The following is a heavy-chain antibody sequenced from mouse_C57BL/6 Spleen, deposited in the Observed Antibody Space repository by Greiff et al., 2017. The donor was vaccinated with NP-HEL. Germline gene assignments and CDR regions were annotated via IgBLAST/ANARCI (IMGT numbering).Heavy chain of an antibody. J-gene: IGHJ4*01. CDR3: ARNYYGNYDYAMDY. CDR1: GFTFSDYG. V-gene: IGHV5-17*01. Sequence: VQLKESGGGLVKPGGSLKLSCAASGFTFSDYGMHWVRQAPEKGLEWVAYISSGSSTIYYADTVKGRFTFSRDNAKNTLFLQMTSLRSEDTAMYYCARNYYGNYDYAMDYWGQGTSVTVSS. D-gene: IGHD2-1*01. CDR2: ISSGSSTI.